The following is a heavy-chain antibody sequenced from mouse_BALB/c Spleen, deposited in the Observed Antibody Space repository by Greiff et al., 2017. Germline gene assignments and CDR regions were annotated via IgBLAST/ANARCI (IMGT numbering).Heavy chain of an antibody. CDR2: IYPGDGST. V-gene: IGHV1S56*01. D-gene: IGHD3-3*01. Sequence: VQLQQSGPELVKPGASVKISCKASGYTFTSYDINWVKQRPGQGLEWIGWIYPGDGSTKYNEKFKGKATLTADKSSSTAYMQLSSLTSENSAVYFGARTPLGGGYWYFDVWGAGTTVTVSS. CDR1: GYTFTSYD. CDR3: ARTPLGGGYWYFDV. J-gene: IGHJ1*01.